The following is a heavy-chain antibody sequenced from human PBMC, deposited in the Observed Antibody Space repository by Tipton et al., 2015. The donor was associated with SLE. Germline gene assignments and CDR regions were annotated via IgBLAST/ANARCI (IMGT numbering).Heavy chain of an antibody. D-gene: IGHD1-26*01. CDR1: RGSISSTYW. CDR2: INYSGTT. J-gene: IGHJ4*02. CDR3: ARGSRVEEELDY. V-gene: IGHV4-4*02. Sequence: TLSLTCAASRGSISSTYWWTWVRQSPGRGLEWIGDINYSGTTNYNPSLSSRVAISLDKSRDQFSLRLKTVTAADTAVYYCARGSRVEEELDYWGQGTLVTVSS.